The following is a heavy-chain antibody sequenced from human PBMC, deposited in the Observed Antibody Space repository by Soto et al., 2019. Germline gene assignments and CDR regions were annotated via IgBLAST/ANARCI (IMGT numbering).Heavy chain of an antibody. Sequence: EVQLLESGGGLVQPGGSLRLSCAASGFTFSSYAMSWVRQAPGKGLEWVSAISGSGGSTYYADSVKGRFTISRDNSKNTLYLQMNSLRAEDTAVYYCAKDPGITIFGVVSLSVFDYWGQGTLVTVSS. V-gene: IGHV3-23*01. CDR1: GFTFSSYA. D-gene: IGHD3-3*01. J-gene: IGHJ4*02. CDR3: AKDPGITIFGVVSLSVFDY. CDR2: ISGSGGST.